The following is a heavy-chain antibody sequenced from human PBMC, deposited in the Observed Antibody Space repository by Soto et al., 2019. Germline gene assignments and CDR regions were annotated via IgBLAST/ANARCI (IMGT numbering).Heavy chain of an antibody. CDR1: GFTFSSYW. CDR2: IKQDGSEK. Sequence: GVSLRRSCVASGFTFSSYWINWVRPAPGKGLEWVATIKQDGSEKYYVYSVKGRFTISRDSAENSVYLQMHSLRAEDTAVYYCAASPDYGPQFDFWGQGSLVTVSS. J-gene: IGHJ4*02. D-gene: IGHD4-17*01. V-gene: IGHV3-7*01. CDR3: AASPDYGPQFDF.